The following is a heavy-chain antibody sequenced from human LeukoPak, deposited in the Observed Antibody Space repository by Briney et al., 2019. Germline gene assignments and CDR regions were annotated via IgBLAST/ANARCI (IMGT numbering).Heavy chain of an antibody. CDR3: AGSSGWFYNWFDP. CDR2: IYYSGST. D-gene: IGHD6-19*01. J-gene: IGHJ5*02. V-gene: IGHV4-30-4*08. Sequence: PSETLSLTCTVSGGSISSGDYYWSWIRQPPGKGLEWIGYIYYSGSTYYNPSLKSRVTISVVTSKNQFSLRLSSVTAADTAVYYCAGSSGWFYNWFDPWGQGTLVTVSS. CDR1: GGSISSGDYY.